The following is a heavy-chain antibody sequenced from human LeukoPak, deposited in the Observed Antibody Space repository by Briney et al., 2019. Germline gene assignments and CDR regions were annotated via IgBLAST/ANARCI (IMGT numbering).Heavy chain of an antibody. V-gene: IGHV1-46*01. CDR3: ARDGYYYDGSDSWGRSLVLFPFDY. Sequence: ASVKVSCKASRYTFTSYFIHWVRQAPGQGLEWMGIINPSGGSTSYAQKFQGRVTMTRDMSTSTAYMELRSLRSDDTAVYYCARDGYYYDGSDSWGRSLVLFPFDYWGQGTLVTVSS. J-gene: IGHJ4*02. D-gene: IGHD3-22*01. CDR2: INPSGGST. CDR1: RYTFTSYF.